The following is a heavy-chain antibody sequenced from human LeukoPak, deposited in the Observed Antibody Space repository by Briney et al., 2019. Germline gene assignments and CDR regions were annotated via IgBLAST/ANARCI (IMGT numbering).Heavy chain of an antibody. CDR1: GFTFSSYA. Sequence: GGSLRLSCAASGFTFSSYAMHWVRQAPGKGPEWVAVISYDGSNKYYADSVKGRFTISRDNSKNTLYLQMNSLRAEGTAVYYCARDLYYDILTGYTFDYWGQGTLVTVSS. CDR3: ARDLYYDILTGYTFDY. V-gene: IGHV3-30-3*01. D-gene: IGHD3-9*01. J-gene: IGHJ4*02. CDR2: ISYDGSNK.